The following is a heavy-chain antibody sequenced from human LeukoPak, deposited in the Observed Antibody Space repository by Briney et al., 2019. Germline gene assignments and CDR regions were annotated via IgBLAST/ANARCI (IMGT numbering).Heavy chain of an antibody. D-gene: IGHD2-15*01. CDR2: INHSGST. J-gene: IGHJ4*02. V-gene: IGHV4-34*01. Sequence: PSETLSLTCAVYGGSFSGYYWSWIRQPPGKRLEWIGEINHSGSTNYNPSLKSRVTISVDTSKNQFSLKLSPVTAADTAVYYCARGSRWELHFDYWGQGTLVTVSS. CDR1: GGSFSGYY. CDR3: ARGSRWELHFDY.